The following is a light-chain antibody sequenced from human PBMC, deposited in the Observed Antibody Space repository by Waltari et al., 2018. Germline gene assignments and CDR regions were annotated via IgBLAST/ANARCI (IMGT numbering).Light chain of an antibody. Sequence: DIQLTQSPSFLSASVGDRVTITCRASQGISSYLAWYQQKPGKAPKLLIYAASTLQSGVPSRFSGSGSGIEFTLTISSLQPEDFATYYCQQLNSYPPDTFGQGTRLEIK. CDR3: QQLNSYPPDT. V-gene: IGKV1-9*01. CDR2: AAS. J-gene: IGKJ5*01. CDR1: QGISSY.